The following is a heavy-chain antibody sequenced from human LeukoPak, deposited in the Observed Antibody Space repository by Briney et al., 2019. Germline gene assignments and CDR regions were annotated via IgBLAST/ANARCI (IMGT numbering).Heavy chain of an antibody. CDR1: GYTFITYY. CDR2: INPSGGGT. J-gene: IGHJ4*02. Sequence: GASVKVSCKASGYTFITYYIYWVRQAPGQGLECVGIINPSGGGTNYAQKFQGRVTVTTDMSTTTVYMELSSLTSEDTAVYYCARGAPPTYSDSHGYLDYWGQGTQVTVSS. D-gene: IGHD3-22*01. V-gene: IGHV1-46*01. CDR3: ARGAPPTYSDSHGYLDY.